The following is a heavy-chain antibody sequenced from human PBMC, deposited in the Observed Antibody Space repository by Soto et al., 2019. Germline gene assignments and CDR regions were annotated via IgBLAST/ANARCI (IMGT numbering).Heavy chain of an antibody. CDR1: GGPFSGYY. CDR2: INHSGTI. V-gene: IGHV4-34*01. J-gene: IGHJ6*02. D-gene: IGHD2-21*02. Sequence: PSETLSLTCAVCGGPFSGYYWTWIRQPPGKGLEWIGEINHSGTINFNPSLKSRLTISLDTSKKHFSLKLSSVTDADTAAYYCARADRTLVTSYSLDVWGQGTTVTVSS. CDR3: ARADRTLVTSYSLDV.